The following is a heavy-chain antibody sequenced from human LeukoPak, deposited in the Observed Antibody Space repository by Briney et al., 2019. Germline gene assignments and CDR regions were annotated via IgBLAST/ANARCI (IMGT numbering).Heavy chain of an antibody. J-gene: IGHJ4*02. CDR1: GFTFSSYA. Sequence: GGSLRLSCAASGFTFSSYAMNWVRQAPGKGLEWVSGIIPSGHTTYYADSVRGRFTISRDNSRNTVYLQMNSLRAEDTAVYYCAKDDRWLQFCCWGQGTLVTVSA. V-gene: IGHV3-23*01. CDR2: IIPSGHTT. D-gene: IGHD5-24*01. CDR3: AKDDRWLQFCC.